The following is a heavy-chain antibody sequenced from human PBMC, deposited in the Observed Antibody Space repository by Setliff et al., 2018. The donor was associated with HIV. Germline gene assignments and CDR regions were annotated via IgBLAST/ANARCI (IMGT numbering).Heavy chain of an antibody. Sequence: PGGSLRLSCTASGFTFSNAWRTWVRQVPGTGLEWVGRIKSEIDRGTRDYAASVKGRFTISRNDSDNMLYLQMNNLAFEDTALYYCVPGVLPHYFDIVGCDHWGQGTLVTVSS. J-gene: IGHJ5*02. CDR1: GFTFSNAW. CDR3: VPGVLPHYFDIVGCDH. CDR2: IKSEIDRGTR. D-gene: IGHD3-9*01. V-gene: IGHV3-15*05.